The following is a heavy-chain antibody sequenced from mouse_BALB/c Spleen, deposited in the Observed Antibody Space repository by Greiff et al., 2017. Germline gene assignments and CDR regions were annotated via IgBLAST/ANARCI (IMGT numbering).Heavy chain of an antibody. V-gene: IGHV2-6-7*01. CDR3: ARDGYYGNLAWFAY. J-gene: IGHJ3*01. CDR2: IWGDGST. D-gene: IGHD2-1*01. Sequence: VKLQESGPGLVAPSQSLSITCTVSGFSLTGYGVNWVRQPPGKGLEWLGMIWGDGSTDYNSALKSRLSISKDNSKSQVFLKMNSLQTDDTARYYCARDGYYGNLAWFAYWGQGTLVTVSA. CDR1: GFSLTGYG.